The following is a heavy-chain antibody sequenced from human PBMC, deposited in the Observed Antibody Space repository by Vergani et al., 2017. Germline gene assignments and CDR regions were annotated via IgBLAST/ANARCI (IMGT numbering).Heavy chain of an antibody. D-gene: IGHD2-2*01. V-gene: IGHV4-59*01. Sequence: QVQLQESGPGLVKPSETLSLTCTVSGGSISSYYWSWIRQPPGKGLEWIGYIYYSGSTNYNPSLKSRVTISVDTSKNQFSLKLSSVTAADTAVYYCARLSLGYCSSTSCYDYYYYYYGMDVWGQXT. CDR3: ARLSLGYCSSTSCYDYYYYYYGMDV. CDR2: IYYSGST. CDR1: GGSISSYY. J-gene: IGHJ6*02.